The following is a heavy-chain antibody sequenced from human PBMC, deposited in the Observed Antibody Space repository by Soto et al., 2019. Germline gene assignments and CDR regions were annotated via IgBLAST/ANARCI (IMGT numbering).Heavy chain of an antibody. V-gene: IGHV4-34*01. CDR1: GESFSDFY. CDR2: INPSGST. D-gene: IGHD5-12*01. J-gene: IGHJ4*02. CDR3: ARGGLGYDNNYFDY. Sequence: QVQLQQWGAGLLKPSETLSLTCAVNGESFSDFYWTWIRQPPGKGLEWIGQINPSGSTNYNPSLMSRVTISVDTSKKQFSLKLSSVTAADTAVYYCARGGLGYDNNYFDYWGQGNLVTVSS.